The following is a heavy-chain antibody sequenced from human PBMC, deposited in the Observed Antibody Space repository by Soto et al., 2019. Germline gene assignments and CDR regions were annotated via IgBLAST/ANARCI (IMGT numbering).Heavy chain of an antibody. Sequence: GGSLRLSCAASAFTFSNYAMNWVRQAPGKGLEWVSGISGSGGTTYYADSVKGRFTISRDNSRNTLYLRMSSLRAEDTAVYYCAKADTGWDVWGQGTTVTVSS. D-gene: IGHD5-12*01. CDR3: AKADTGWDV. CDR2: ISGSGGTT. CDR1: AFTFSNYA. J-gene: IGHJ6*02. V-gene: IGHV3-23*01.